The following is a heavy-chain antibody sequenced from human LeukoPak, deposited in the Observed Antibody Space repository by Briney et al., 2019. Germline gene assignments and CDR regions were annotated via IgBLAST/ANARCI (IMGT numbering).Heavy chain of an antibody. Sequence: SETLSLTCAVYGGSFSGYYWSWIRQPAGKGLEWIARMYTSGSTKYNPSLKSRVTVSVDTSRNQFSLNLSSVTAADTAVYYCARAAGHCNTTTCCPEYFQHWGQGTLVTVSS. D-gene: IGHD2-2*01. J-gene: IGHJ1*01. CDR2: MYTSGST. CDR3: ARAAGHCNTTTCCPEYFQH. V-gene: IGHV4-59*10. CDR1: GGSFSGYY.